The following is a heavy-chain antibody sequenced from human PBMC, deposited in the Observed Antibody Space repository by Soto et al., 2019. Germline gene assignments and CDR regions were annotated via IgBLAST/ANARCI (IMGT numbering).Heavy chain of an antibody. J-gene: IGHJ6*02. Sequence: SETLSLTCTVSGGSISSSSYYWGWIRQPPGKGLEWIGSIYYSGSTYYNPSLKSRVTISVDTSKNQFSLKLSSVTAADTAVYYCARLTRDPRTYYYYGMDVWGQGTTVTVSS. CDR3: ARLTRDPRTYYYYGMDV. D-gene: IGHD3-10*01. V-gene: IGHV4-39*01. CDR2: IYYSGST. CDR1: GGSISSSSYY.